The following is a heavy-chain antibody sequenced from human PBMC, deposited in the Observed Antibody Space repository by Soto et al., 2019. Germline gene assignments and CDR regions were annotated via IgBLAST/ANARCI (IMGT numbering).Heavy chain of an antibody. CDR2: ISGSGGST. Sequence: GGSLRLSCAASGFTFSSYAMSWVRQAPGKGLEWVSAISGSGGSTYYADSVKGRFTISRDNSKNTLYLQMSSLRAEDTAVYYCAKDTYCSGGSCYSRVSYYYGMDVWGQGTTVTVSS. V-gene: IGHV3-23*01. CDR1: GFTFSSYA. J-gene: IGHJ6*02. D-gene: IGHD2-15*01. CDR3: AKDTYCSGGSCYSRVSYYYGMDV.